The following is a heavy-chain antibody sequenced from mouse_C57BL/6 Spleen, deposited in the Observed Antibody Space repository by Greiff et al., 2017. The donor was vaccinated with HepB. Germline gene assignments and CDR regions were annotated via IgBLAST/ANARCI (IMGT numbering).Heavy chain of an antibody. J-gene: IGHJ3*01. CDR1: GYTFTSYW. CDR2: IYPGSGST. CDR3: ARYYFGSSPFAY. Sequence: VQLQQPGAELVKPGASVKMSCKASGYTFTSYWITWVKQRPGQGLEWIGDIYPGSGSTNYNEKFKSKATLTVDTSSSTAYLPLSSLTSEDSAVYYCARYYFGSSPFAYWGQGTLVTVSA. D-gene: IGHD1-1*01. V-gene: IGHV1-55*01.